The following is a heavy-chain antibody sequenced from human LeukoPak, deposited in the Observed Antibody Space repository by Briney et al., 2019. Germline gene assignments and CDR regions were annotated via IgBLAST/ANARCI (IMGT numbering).Heavy chain of an antibody. Sequence: SETLSLTCTVSGGSVSSGSYYWSWIRQPPGRGLEWIGYIYHSGSTYYNPSLKSRVTISVDRSKNQFSLKLSSVTAADTAVYYCARGIAVAAEGYGMDVWGQGTTVTVSS. V-gene: IGHV4-30-2*01. D-gene: IGHD6-19*01. J-gene: IGHJ6*02. CDR2: IYHSGST. CDR3: ARGIAVAAEGYGMDV. CDR1: GGSVSSGSYY.